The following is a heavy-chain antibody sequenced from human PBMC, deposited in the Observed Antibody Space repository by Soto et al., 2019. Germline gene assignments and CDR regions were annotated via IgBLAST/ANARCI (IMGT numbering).Heavy chain of an antibody. CDR2: ISAYNGNT. D-gene: IGHD3-10*01. Sequence: ASVKVSCKASVYTFTSYGISWVRQAPGQGLEWMGWISAYNGNTNYAQKLQGKVTMTTDTSTSTAYMELRSLISDDTAVYYCAIANLLLWPYAFDIWGQGTMVTVSS. J-gene: IGHJ3*02. V-gene: IGHV1-18*01. CDR1: VYTFTSYG. CDR3: AIANLLLWPYAFDI.